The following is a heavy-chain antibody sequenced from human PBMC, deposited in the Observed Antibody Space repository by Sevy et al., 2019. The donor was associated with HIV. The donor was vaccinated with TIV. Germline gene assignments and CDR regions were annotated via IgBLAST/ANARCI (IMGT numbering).Heavy chain of an antibody. CDR3: ARGVGGPGVMMTFGGVKYGFDF. D-gene: IGHD3-16*01. J-gene: IGHJ3*01. V-gene: IGHV4-30-4*01. CDR2: IHYTGTT. CDR1: GGSISTTDYY. Sequence: SETLSLTCTVSGGSISTTDYYWSWIRQPPGKGLEWIGYIHYTGTTYYNPSLKSRLNKISVDKSRNQFSLKLSSVTAADTAVYYCARGVGGPGVMMTFGGVKYGFDFWGQGRMVTVS.